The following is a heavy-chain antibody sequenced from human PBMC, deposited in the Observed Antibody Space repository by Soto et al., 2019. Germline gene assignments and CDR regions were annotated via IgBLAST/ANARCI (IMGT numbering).Heavy chain of an antibody. CDR3: ARSLKDGYNPFDY. D-gene: IGHD5-12*01. V-gene: IGHV1-69*02. CDR1: GGTFSSYT. Sequence: QVQLVQSGAEVKKPGSSVKVSCKASGGTFSSYTISWVRQAPGQGLEWMGRIIPILGIANYAQKFQGRVTITEDKSTSTAYMERSSLRSEDTAVYYCARSLKDGYNPFDYWGQGTLVTVSS. J-gene: IGHJ4*02. CDR2: IIPILGIA.